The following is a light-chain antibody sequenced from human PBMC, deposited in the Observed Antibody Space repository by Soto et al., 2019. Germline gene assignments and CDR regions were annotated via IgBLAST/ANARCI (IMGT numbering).Light chain of an antibody. Sequence: QSALTQPASVSGSPGQSITISCTGTSTDVGAYNYVSWYQQHPGKAPKLIIYEVNNRPSGVSNRFSGSKSGNTASLTISGLQAEDEADYYCSSYTISNSLVFGGGTKLTVL. CDR3: SSYTISNSLV. CDR2: EVN. J-gene: IGLJ2*01. CDR1: STDVGAYNY. V-gene: IGLV2-14*01.